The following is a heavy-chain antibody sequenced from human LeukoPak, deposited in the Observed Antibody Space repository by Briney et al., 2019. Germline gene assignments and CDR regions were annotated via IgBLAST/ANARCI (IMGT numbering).Heavy chain of an antibody. J-gene: IGHJ3*02. Sequence: GASVKVSCKASGYTFTGYYMHWVRQAPGQGLEWMEWINPNSGGTNYAQKFQGRVTMTRDTSISTAYMELSRLRSDDTAVYYCAREGRCSGGSCYLGAFDIWGQGTMVTVSS. CDR2: INPNSGGT. V-gene: IGHV1-2*02. D-gene: IGHD2-15*01. CDR3: AREGRCSGGSCYLGAFDI. CDR1: GYTFTGYY.